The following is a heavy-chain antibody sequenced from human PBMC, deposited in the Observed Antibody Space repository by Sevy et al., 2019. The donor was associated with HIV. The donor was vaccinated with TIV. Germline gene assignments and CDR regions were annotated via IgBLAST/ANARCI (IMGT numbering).Heavy chain of an antibody. Sequence: GGSLRLSCAASGFTFNRYSMHWVRQAPGKGLEWVATISFDATNKHCPDSVKGRFTISRDNFQNSLFLQMDSLRPEDTAVYYCALERLSSDVAEYFQNWGQGTLVTVSS. V-gene: IGHV3-30-3*01. D-gene: IGHD1-1*01. CDR3: ALERLSSDVAEYFQN. J-gene: IGHJ1*01. CDR1: GFTFNRYS. CDR2: ISFDATNK.